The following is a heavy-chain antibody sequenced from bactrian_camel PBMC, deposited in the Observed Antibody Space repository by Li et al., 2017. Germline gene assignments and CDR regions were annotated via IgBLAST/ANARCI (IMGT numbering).Heavy chain of an antibody. CDR3: GDYLLRAGSRPVPYKY. J-gene: IGHJ4*01. CDR2: FDSTGST. V-gene: IGHV3S53*01. CDR1: GHIFNQYC. D-gene: IGHD3*01. Sequence: LVESGGGSVQAGGSLRLSCTASGHIFNQYCMGWFRQAPGKAREGVATFDSTGSTTYADSVKGRFTISKDSARNTLYLQMNSLKPEDTAMYYCGDYLLRAGSRPVPYKYWGQGTQVTVS.